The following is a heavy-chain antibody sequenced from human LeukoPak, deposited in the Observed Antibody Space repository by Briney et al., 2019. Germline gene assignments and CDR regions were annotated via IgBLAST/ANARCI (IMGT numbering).Heavy chain of an antibody. D-gene: IGHD3-10*01. J-gene: IGHJ6*02. CDR3: VIPFGRAGYYYGMDV. CDR1: GGTFSSYA. CDR2: IIPILGIA. Sequence: GASVKVSCKASGGTFSSYAISWVRQAPGQGLEWMGRIIPILGIANYAQKFQGRVTITADKSTSTAYMELSSLRSEDTAVYYCVIPFGRAGYYYGMDVWGQGTTVTVSS. V-gene: IGHV1-69*04.